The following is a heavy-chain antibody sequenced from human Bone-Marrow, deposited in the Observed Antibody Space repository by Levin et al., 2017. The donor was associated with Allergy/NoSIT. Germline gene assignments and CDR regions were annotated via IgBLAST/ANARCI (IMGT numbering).Heavy chain of an antibody. Sequence: SETLSLTCTVSGGSISGGGYYWSWIRQHPGTGLEWIGYIYYSGNTYYNPSLKSRVIIPVVTSKNQLSLKSTSVTVAATAVYCCAGFNGYDFDYWGQGTLVTVSS. CDR3: AGFNGYDFDY. CDR2: IYYSGNT. V-gene: IGHV4-31*03. J-gene: IGHJ4*02. CDR1: GGSISGGGYY. D-gene: IGHD5-12*01.